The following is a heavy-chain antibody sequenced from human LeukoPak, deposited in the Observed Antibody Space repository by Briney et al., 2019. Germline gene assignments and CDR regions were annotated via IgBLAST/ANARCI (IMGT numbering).Heavy chain of an antibody. CDR1: GFPFSAYS. CDR3: AKAYYDSSGYSYYFDY. CDR2: ISGSSAYV. V-gene: IGHV3-21*01. Sequence: PGGSLRLSCAASGFPFSAYSMNWVRRAPGKGLEWVSSISGSSAYVYYADSVKGRFTVSRDNAKNSLYLQMSSLRAEDTAVYYCAKAYYDSSGYSYYFDYWGRGTPVTVSS. J-gene: IGHJ4*02. D-gene: IGHD3-22*01.